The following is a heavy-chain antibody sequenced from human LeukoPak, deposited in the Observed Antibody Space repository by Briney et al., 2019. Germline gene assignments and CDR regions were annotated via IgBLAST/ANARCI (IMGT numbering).Heavy chain of an antibody. CDR2: IYYSGST. CDR3: ARDNGPNCSGGSCSDAFDI. D-gene: IGHD2-15*01. V-gene: IGHV4-39*07. CDR1: GFTFSSYE. J-gene: IGHJ3*02. Sequence: GSLRLSCAASGFTFSSYEMNWVRQAPGKGLEWIGSIYYSGSTYYNPSLKSRVTISVDTSKNQFSLKLSSVTAADTAVYYCARDNGPNCSGGSCSDAFDIWGQGTMVTVSS.